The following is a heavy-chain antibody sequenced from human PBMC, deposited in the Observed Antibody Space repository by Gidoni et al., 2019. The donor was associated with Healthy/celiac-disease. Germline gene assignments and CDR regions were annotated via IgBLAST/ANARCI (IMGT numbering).Heavy chain of an antibody. Sequence: EVQLVESGGVVVQPGGSLRLSCAASGFTFDDYTMHWVRQARGKGLEWVSLISWDGGSTYYADSVKGRFTISRDNSKNSLYLQMNSLRTEDTALYYCAKDMNRDFWSGYAIDYWGQGTLVTVSS. CDR1: GFTFDDYT. CDR3: AKDMNRDFWSGYAIDY. CDR2: ISWDGGST. J-gene: IGHJ4*02. D-gene: IGHD3-3*01. V-gene: IGHV3-43*01.